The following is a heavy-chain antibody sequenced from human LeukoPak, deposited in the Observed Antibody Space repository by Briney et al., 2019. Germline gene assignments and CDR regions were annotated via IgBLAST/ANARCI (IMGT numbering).Heavy chain of an antibody. CDR1: GFAFSIYG. Sequence: GGSLRLSCAASGFAFSIYGMNWVRQAPGKGLEWVSGITWSGDSTGYADSVKGRITISRDNAKNSLYLQMNSLRAEDTALYYCARGVAATPYYFDYWGQGTLVTVSS. D-gene: IGHD2-15*01. V-gene: IGHV3-20*04. CDR3: ARGVAATPYYFDY. CDR2: ITWSGDST. J-gene: IGHJ4*02.